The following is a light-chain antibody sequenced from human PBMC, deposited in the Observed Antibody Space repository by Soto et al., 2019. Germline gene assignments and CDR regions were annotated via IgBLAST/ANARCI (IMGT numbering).Light chain of an antibody. CDR2: GTS. CDR1: QSVSSSY. V-gene: IGKV3-20*01. J-gene: IGKJ1*01. CDR3: HKYAASPPWT. Sequence: EIVLTQSPGTLSLSPGERATLSCRASQSVSSSYLAWYQQKPGQAPRLLIYGTSSRATGIPDRFSGSGSGTYFTLAISRLEPEDSAVYYCHKYAASPPWTFGQGTKVEIK.